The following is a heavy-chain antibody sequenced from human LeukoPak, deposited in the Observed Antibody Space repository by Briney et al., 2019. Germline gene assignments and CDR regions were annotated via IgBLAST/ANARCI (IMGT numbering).Heavy chain of an antibody. D-gene: IGHD3-9*01. CDR1: GFTFSSYW. Sequence: PGGSLGLSCAASGFTFSSYWMSWVRQAPGKGLEWVANIKQDGSEKYYVDSVKGRFTISRDNAKNSLYLQMNSLRAEDTAVYYCARETYYDIYYYYGMDVWGQGTTVTVSS. CDR2: IKQDGSEK. V-gene: IGHV3-7*01. J-gene: IGHJ6*02. CDR3: ARETYYDIYYYYGMDV.